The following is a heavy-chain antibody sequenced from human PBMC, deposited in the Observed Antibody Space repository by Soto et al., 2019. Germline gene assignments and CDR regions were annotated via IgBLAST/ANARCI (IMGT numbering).Heavy chain of an antibody. CDR1: GYTFTSYA. CDR3: ARGLVPGLHPHYFDY. Sequence: ASVKVSCKASGYTFTSYAMHWVRQAPGQRLEWMGWINAGNGNTKYSQKFQGRVTITRDTSASTAYMELSSLRSEDTAVYYCARGLVPGLHPHYFDYWAQGTLVTVSS. V-gene: IGHV1-3*01. J-gene: IGHJ4*02. CDR2: INAGNGNT. D-gene: IGHD2-21*02.